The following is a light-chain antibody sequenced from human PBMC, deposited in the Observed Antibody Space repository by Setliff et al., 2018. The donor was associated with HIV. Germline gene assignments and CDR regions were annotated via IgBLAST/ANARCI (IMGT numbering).Light chain of an antibody. Sequence: QSALTQPASVSGSPGQSITISCTGTSTDVGTYNLVSWYQQHPGKAPKVMIYEVSKRPSGISNRFSGSRSGNTASLTISGLQPEDESDYYCCSYASGSTSRLVFGTGTKVTVL. CDR3: CSYASGSTSRLV. CDR2: EVS. CDR1: STDVGTYNL. J-gene: IGLJ1*01. V-gene: IGLV2-23*02.